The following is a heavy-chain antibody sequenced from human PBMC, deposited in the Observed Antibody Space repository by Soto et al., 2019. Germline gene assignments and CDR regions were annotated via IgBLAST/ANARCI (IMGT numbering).Heavy chain of an antibody. CDR3: ARLVTIFGVVISGGMDV. CDR1: GYSFTSYW. V-gene: IGHV5-51*01. D-gene: IGHD3-3*01. CDR2: IDPADSDA. Sequence: GDSLNISCKGSGYSFTSYWIGWLSQMPGKGLEWMGIIDPADSDARYSPSFRGQVTMSADRSISTAYLQLSSLKASDTAVYYCARLVTIFGVVISGGMDVWGQGTTVTVSS. J-gene: IGHJ6*02.